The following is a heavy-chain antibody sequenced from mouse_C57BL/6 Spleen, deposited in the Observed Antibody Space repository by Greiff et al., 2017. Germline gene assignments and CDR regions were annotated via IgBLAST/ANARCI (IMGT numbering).Heavy chain of an antibody. V-gene: IGHV5-17*01. CDR1: GFTFSDYG. Sequence: DVHLVESGGGLVKPGGSLKLSCAASGFTFSDYGMHWVRQAPEKGLEWVAYISSGSSTIYYADTVKGRFTISRDNAKTTLFLQLTSLRSGDTEMYYCERGEENSNPFAYWGQGTLVTVSA. CDR3: ERGEENSNPFAY. CDR2: ISSGSSTI. D-gene: IGHD2-5*01. J-gene: IGHJ3*01.